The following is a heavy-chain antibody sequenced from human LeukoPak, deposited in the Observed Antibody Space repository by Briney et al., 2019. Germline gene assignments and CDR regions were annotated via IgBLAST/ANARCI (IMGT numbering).Heavy chain of an antibody. CDR1: GGSISSSSYY. CDR2: IYYSGST. Sequence: SETLSLTCTVSGGSISSSSYYWSWIRQPPGKGLEWIGYIYYSGSTNYNPSLKSRVTISVDTSKNQFSLKLSSVTAADTAVYYCAREYRYYYDSSGYFDYWGQGTLVTVSS. CDR3: AREYRYYYDSSGYFDY. J-gene: IGHJ4*02. D-gene: IGHD3-22*01. V-gene: IGHV4-61*01.